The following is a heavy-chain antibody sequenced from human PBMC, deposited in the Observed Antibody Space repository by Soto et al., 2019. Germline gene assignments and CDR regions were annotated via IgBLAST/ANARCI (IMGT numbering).Heavy chain of an antibody. Sequence: QVQLVESGGGVVQPGRSLRLSCAASGFTFSSYAMHWVRQAPGKGLEWVAVISYDGSNKYYADSVKGRFTISRDNSQNTLYLQMHSLRAEDTAVYYCVRDKSPYSSGWHNRHFDYWGQGTLVTVSS. CDR3: VRDKSPYSSGWHNRHFDY. CDR2: ISYDGSNK. J-gene: IGHJ4*02. D-gene: IGHD6-19*01. CDR1: GFTFSSYA. V-gene: IGHV3-30-3*01.